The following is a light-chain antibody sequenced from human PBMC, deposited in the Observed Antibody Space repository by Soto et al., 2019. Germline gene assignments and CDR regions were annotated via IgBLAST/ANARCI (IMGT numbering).Light chain of an antibody. V-gene: IGKV3-11*01. CDR1: QSVSRY. CDR2: DAS. CDR3: QQRSNWLPIT. Sequence: IVLTQSPATLSLSPGERATLSYRSSQSVSRYLAWYQQKPGQAPRLLIYDASNRATGIPVRFSGSGSGTDFTLTISSLEPEDFAVYYCQQRSNWLPITFGQGTRLEIK. J-gene: IGKJ5*01.